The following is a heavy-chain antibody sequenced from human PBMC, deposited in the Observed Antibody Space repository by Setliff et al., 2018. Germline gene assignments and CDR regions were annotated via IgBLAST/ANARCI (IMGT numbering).Heavy chain of an antibody. CDR2: IYPGDSHT. CDR3: ARRGERFFNWFDP. V-gene: IGHV5-51*01. Sequence: GESLKISCKGSGYSFSNFWISWVRQMPGKGLEWMGIIYPGDSHTRYSPSFQGQVTISTDTSINTAFLQWNNLKASDTAVYYCARRGERFFNWFDPWGQGTLVTVSS. J-gene: IGHJ5*02. D-gene: IGHD2-21*01. CDR1: GYSFSNFW.